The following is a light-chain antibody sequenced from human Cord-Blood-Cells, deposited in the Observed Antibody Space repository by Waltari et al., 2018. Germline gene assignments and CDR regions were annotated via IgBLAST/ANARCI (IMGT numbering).Light chain of an antibody. J-gene: IGLJ3*02. CDR2: EGS. Sequence: QSALTQPASVSGSPGQSITISCTGTSSDGGSYNLVSWYQQHPGKAPKLMIYEGSKRPSGVSNRFSGSKSGNTASLTISGLQAEDEADYYCCSYAGSSTLWVFGGGTKLTVL. CDR3: CSYAGSSTLWV. CDR1: SSDGGSYNL. V-gene: IGLV2-23*01.